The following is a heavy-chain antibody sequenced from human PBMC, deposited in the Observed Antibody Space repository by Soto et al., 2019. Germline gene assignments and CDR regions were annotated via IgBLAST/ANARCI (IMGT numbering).Heavy chain of an antibody. D-gene: IGHD3-22*01. CDR1: GGSISNYY. CDR2: IYYSGST. V-gene: IGHV4-59*01. Sequence: SETLSLTCTVSGGSISNYYGSWIRQPPGKGLEWIGYIYYSGSTNYNPSLKSRVTISVDTSKNQFSLKLSSVTAADTAVYYCARDQGYYYGSSAAPVDAFDIWGQGKMVTVSS. J-gene: IGHJ3*02. CDR3: ARDQGYYYGSSAAPVDAFDI.